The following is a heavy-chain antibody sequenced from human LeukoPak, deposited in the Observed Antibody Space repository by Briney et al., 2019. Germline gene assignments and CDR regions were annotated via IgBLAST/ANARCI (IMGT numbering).Heavy chain of an antibody. CDR3: AKTSSSRYYYGMDV. CDR1: GFTFSSYG. D-gene: IGHD6-13*01. J-gene: IGHJ6*02. CDR2: ISYDGSNK. Sequence: GRSLRLSCAASGFTFSSYGMHWVRQAPGKGLEWVAVISYDGSNKYCADSVKGRFTISRDNSKNTLYLQMNSLRAEDTAVYYCAKTSSSRYYYGMDVWGQGTTVTVSS. V-gene: IGHV3-30*18.